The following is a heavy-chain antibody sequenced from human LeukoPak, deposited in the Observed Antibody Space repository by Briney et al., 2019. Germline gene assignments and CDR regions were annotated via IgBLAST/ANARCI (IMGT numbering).Heavy chain of an antibody. J-gene: IGHJ6*02. V-gene: IGHV3-48*02. Sequence: GGSLRLSCAASGVTLSSYAMSWARQAPGKGLEWVSSITSTSTIYYADSVKGRFTISRDNAKNSLYLQMNSLRDEDTAVYYCARGPYGMDVWGQGTTVTVSS. CDR1: GVTLSSYA. CDR3: ARGPYGMDV. CDR2: ITSTSTI.